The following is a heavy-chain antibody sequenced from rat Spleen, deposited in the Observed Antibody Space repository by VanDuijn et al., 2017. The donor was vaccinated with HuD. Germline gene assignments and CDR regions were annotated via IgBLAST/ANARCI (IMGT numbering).Heavy chain of an antibody. CDR2: ITNTGGST. CDR1: GFNFRDYA. Sequence: EVQLVESGGGLVQPGRSLKLSCAASGFNFRDYAMAWIRQAPGKGLEWVASITNTGGSTYYPDSVKGRFTISRDNAKSTLYLQMNSLRSEDTATYYCATEAYYGSPYYFDYWGRGVMVTVSS. CDR3: ATEAYYGSPYYFDY. V-gene: IGHV5-31*01. J-gene: IGHJ2*01. D-gene: IGHD1-7*01.